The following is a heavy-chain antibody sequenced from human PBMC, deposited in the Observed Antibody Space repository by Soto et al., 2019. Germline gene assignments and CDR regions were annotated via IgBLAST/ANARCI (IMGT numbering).Heavy chain of an antibody. CDR1: CCSLKRDGYY. V-gene: IGHV4-31*02. CDR3: ARQLSYGCNSIGFGFYFDD. Sequence: SGALSLPWTFSCCSLKRDGYYLGWVRPHPGEGLEWIGYIYYSGSTYYNPSIKSRVTISVDTSKNQFSLKMSSVTAADTAVYYCARQLSYGCNSIGFGFYFDDWGQGTMVTVSS. D-gene: IGHD1-20*01. J-gene: IGHJ4*02. CDR2: IYYSGST.